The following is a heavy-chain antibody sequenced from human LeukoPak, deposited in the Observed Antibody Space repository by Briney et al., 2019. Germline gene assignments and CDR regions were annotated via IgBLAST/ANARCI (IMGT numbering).Heavy chain of an antibody. CDR2: ISGSGGST. D-gene: IGHD3-10*01. Sequence: GGSLRLSCAASGFTFSSYAMSWVRQAPGRGLEWVSAISGSGGSTYYADSVKGRFTISRDNSKNTLYLQMNSLRAEDTAVYYCAKATMVRGVIRDLDNWGQGTLVTVSS. CDR3: AKATMVRGVIRDLDN. J-gene: IGHJ4*02. CDR1: GFTFSSYA. V-gene: IGHV3-23*01.